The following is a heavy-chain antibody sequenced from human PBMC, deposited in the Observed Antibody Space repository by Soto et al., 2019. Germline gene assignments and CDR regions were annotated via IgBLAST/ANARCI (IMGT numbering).Heavy chain of an antibody. V-gene: IGHV4-31*03. J-gene: IGHJ4*02. Sequence: PSETLSLTCTVSGGSISSGGYYWSWIRQHPGKGLEWIGYIYYSGSTYYNPSLKSRVTISVDTSKNQFSLKLSSVTAADTAVYYCARAHNARDSSSWYYFDYWGQGTLVTVSS. CDR2: IYYSGST. CDR1: GGSISSGGYY. CDR3: ARAHNARDSSSWYYFDY. D-gene: IGHD6-13*01.